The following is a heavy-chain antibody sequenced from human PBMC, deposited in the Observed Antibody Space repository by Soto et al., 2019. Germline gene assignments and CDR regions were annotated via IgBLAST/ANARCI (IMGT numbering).Heavy chain of an antibody. CDR3: AKGKFIVVVPAAMPVDY. J-gene: IGHJ4*02. V-gene: IGHV3-23*01. CDR1: GFTFSSYA. CDR2: ISGSGGSA. D-gene: IGHD2-2*01. Sequence: EVQLLESGGGLVQPGGSLRLSCAASGFTFSSYAMSWVRQAPGKGLEWVSAISGSGGSAYYADSVKGRFTISRDNSKNTLYLQMNSLRAEDTAVYYCAKGKFIVVVPAAMPVDYWGQGTLVTVSS.